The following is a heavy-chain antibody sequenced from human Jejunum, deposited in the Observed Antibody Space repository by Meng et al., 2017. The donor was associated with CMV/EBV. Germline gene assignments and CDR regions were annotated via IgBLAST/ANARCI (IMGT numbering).Heavy chain of an antibody. CDR1: GYTFTSSS. V-gene: IGHV7-4-1*01. Sequence: HVQLVEFGFELKKPGAHVTVSCPAAGYTFTSSSMNWVRHAPGQGLEWMVWININTGNPTYAQGFTGRFVFSLDTSVSTAYLQIDSLKADDTAVYYCARGNGWRFDYWGQGTLVTVSS. J-gene: IGHJ4*02. D-gene: IGHD6-19*01. CDR3: ARGNGWRFDY. CDR2: ININTGNP.